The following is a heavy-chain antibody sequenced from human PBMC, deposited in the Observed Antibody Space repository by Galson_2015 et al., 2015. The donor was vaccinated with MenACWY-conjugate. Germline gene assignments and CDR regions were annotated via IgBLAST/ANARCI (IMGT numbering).Heavy chain of an antibody. CDR3: SRDPRVLDY. J-gene: IGHJ4*02. CDR1: GFTFSDYY. V-gene: IGHV3-11*05. CDR2: ISGSSGDT. Sequence: SLRLSCAASGFTFSDYYMTWMRQAPGKGLGWVSYISGSSGDTMYADSVKGRFTISRDNAKNSLYLQMNSLRVEDTAVYFCSRDPRVLDYSGQGTLVTVSS.